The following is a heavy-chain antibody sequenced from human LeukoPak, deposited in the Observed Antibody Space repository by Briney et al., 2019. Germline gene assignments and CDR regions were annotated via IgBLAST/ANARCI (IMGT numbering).Heavy chain of an antibody. CDR3: ARILEREQWPCYY. V-gene: IGHV2-26*01. CDR2: IFSNDEK. D-gene: IGHD6-19*01. Sequence: SGPTLVSPTETLTLTCTVSGFSLSNARMGVSWIRQPPGKALEWLAHIFSNDEKSYSTSLKSRLTISKDTSKSQVALTMTNMDPVDTATYYCARILEREQWPCYYWGQGTLVTVSS. CDR1: GFSLSNARMG. J-gene: IGHJ4*02.